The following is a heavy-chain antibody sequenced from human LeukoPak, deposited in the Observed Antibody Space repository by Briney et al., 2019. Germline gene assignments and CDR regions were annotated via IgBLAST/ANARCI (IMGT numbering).Heavy chain of an antibody. D-gene: IGHD6-19*01. CDR1: GYTFSIYD. J-gene: IGHJ4*02. V-gene: IGHV1-18*04. Sequence: ASVKVSCKASGYTFSIYDITWVRQAPGQGLEWMGWISGYNGNTNYAQKFQGRVTMTTDTSTSTAYMDLRSLRSDDTAVYYCARDEGGSGWRFDYWGQGTLVTVSS. CDR3: ARDEGGSGWRFDY. CDR2: ISGYNGNT.